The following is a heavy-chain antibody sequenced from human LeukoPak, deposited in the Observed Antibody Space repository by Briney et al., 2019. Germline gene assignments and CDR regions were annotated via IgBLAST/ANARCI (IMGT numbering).Heavy chain of an antibody. CDR2: ISSSSSTI. J-gene: IGHJ6*02. Sequence: PGGSLRLFCAASGFTFNTYSMNWVRQAPGKGREWVPHISSSSSTIYYADSVKGRFTISRDNAKTSLYLQMNSLRDEDTAMYYCARVEQKPRAVCGMDVWGQGTTVTVSS. CDR1: GFTFNTYS. CDR3: ARVEQKPRAVCGMDV. V-gene: IGHV3-48*02. D-gene: IGHD6-13*01.